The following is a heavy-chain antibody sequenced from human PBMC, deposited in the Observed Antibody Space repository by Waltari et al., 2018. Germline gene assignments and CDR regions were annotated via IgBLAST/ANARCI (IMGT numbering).Heavy chain of an antibody. J-gene: IGHJ4*02. CDR2: VHGSGKI. D-gene: IGHD2-15*01. Sequence: QLQLQESGPGLVKPSGTLSLTCAVSGESVSNNYWWSWVRQSPGKGLEWIGQVHGSGKINYNPPFATRAMISLDASTDQFSLRVTSATAANTAVYYCARDRGRGLYLDSWGQGTLVTFSP. V-gene: IGHV4-4*02. CDR3: ARDRGRGLYLDS. CDR1: GESVSNNYW.